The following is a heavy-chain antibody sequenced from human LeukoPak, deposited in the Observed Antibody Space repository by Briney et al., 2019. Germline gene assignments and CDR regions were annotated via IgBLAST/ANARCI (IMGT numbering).Heavy chain of an antibody. CDR3: ARDLYGDYPDDY. V-gene: IGHV1-2*02. Sequence: RASVKVSCKASGYTFTGYYMHWVRQAPGQGLEWMGWINPNSGSTNYAQKFQGRVTMTRDTSISTAYMELSRLRSDDTAVYYCARDLYGDYPDDYWGQGTLVTVSS. J-gene: IGHJ4*02. CDR2: INPNSGST. D-gene: IGHD4-17*01. CDR1: GYTFTGYY.